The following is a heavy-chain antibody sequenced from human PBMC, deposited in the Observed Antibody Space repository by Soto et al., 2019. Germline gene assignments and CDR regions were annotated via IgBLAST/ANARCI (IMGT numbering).Heavy chain of an antibody. J-gene: IGHJ4*02. V-gene: IGHV1-18*01. CDR1: GYTFTSYG. Sequence: QVQLVQSGAEVKKPGASLKVSCKASGYTFTSYGISWVRQAPGEGLEWMGWISGYSGNTNYAQKFQGRVTMTTDTAASTAYMELRSLRADDTDVYYCARGGWDGYQDYWGQGTLVTVSS. D-gene: IGHD5-12*01. CDR2: ISGYSGNT. CDR3: ARGGWDGYQDY.